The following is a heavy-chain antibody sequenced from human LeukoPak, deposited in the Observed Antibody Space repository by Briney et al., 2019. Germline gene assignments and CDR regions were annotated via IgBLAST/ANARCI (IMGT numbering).Heavy chain of an antibody. V-gene: IGHV3-30*02. CDR3: AKGHSGASYTFDY. Sequence: GGSLRLSCAASGFTFSTHGMHWVRQAPGKGPEWVAYIRYDGSSKHYVDSVKGRFTISRDNSKNTLFLQMNSLRGEDTAVYFCAKGHSGASYTFDYWAQGTLVTVSS. CDR2: IRYDGSSK. J-gene: IGHJ4*02. D-gene: IGHD6-25*01. CDR1: GFTFSTHG.